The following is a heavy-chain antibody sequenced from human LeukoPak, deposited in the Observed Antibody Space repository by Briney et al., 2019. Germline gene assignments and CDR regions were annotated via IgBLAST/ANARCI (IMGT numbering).Heavy chain of an antibody. D-gene: IGHD5-18*01. J-gene: IGHJ4*02. CDR2: IYHTGST. CDR3: ARRIQLWPYYFDY. CDR1: GGSISNSDW. Sequence: SKTLSLTCAVSGGSISNSDWWSWVRQPPGKGLEWIGEIYHTGSTNYNPSLKSRVTISVDKSKNQFSLNLSSVTAADTAVYYCARRIQLWPYYFDYWGQGTLVTVSS. V-gene: IGHV4-4*02.